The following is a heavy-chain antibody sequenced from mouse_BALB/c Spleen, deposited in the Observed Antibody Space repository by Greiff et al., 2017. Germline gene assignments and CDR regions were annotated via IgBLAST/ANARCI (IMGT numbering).Heavy chain of an antibody. CDR1: GYTFTSYW. CDR3: TRTYSKGFAY. CDR2: IYPSDSYT. D-gene: IGHD2-10*01. Sequence: QVQLQQPGAELVRPGASVKLSCKASGYTFTSYWINWVKQRPGQGLEWIGNIYPSDSYTNYNQKFKDKATLTVDKSSSTAYMQLSSPTSEDSAVYYCTRTYSKGFAYWGQGTLVTVSA. J-gene: IGHJ3*01. V-gene: IGHV1-69*02.